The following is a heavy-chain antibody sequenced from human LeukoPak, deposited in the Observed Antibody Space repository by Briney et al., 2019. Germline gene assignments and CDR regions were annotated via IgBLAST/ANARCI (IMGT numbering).Heavy chain of an antibody. V-gene: IGHV1-46*01. CDR3: ARDRNRPDAFDI. J-gene: IGHJ3*02. D-gene: IGHD1-14*01. Sequence: ASVKVSCKASGYTFTSYYMHWVRQAPGQGLEWMGIINPSGGSTSYAQKFQGRVTMTRDASTSTVYMELSSLRSEDTAVYYCARDRNRPDAFDIWGQGTMVTVSS. CDR2: INPSGGST. CDR1: GYTFTSYY.